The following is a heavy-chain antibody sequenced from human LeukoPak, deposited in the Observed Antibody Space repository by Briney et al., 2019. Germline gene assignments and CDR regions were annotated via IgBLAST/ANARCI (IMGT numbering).Heavy chain of an antibody. J-gene: IGHJ4*02. CDR3: ARDRRSSVMGY. CDR2: TYYRSKWYN. CDR1: GDTVSSNSAS. V-gene: IGHV6-1*01. Sequence: SQTLSLTCALSGDTVSSNSASWNWIRHHPSRCIESLGRTYYRSKWYNEYAVTVKTRITINLDTSKNQFTLQLNSSTPEDTTAYYCARDRRSSVMGYWGQGTLVTVSS. D-gene: IGHD2-2*01.